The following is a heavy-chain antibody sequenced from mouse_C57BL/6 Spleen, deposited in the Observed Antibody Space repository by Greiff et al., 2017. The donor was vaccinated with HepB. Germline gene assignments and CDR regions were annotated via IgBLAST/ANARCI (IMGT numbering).Heavy chain of an antibody. D-gene: IGHD2-2*01. V-gene: IGHV1-5*01. Sequence: EVQLQQSGTVLARPGASVKMSCKTSGYTFSSYWMHWVKQRPGQGLEWIGAIYPGNSDTSYNQKFKGKAKLTAVTSASTAYMELSSLTNEDSAVYYCTRSLMVTTDYYYAMDYWGQGTSVTVSS. CDR1: GYTFSSYW. CDR3: TRSLMVTTDYYYAMDY. CDR2: IYPGNSDT. J-gene: IGHJ4*01.